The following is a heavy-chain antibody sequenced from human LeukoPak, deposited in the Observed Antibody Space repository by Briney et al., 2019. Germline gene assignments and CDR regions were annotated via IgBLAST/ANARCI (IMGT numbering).Heavy chain of an antibody. CDR2: ISSGSGTI. CDR3: ARMGRYCSSTACHFDN. J-gene: IGHJ4*02. V-gene: IGHV3-48*01. D-gene: IGHD2-2*01. Sequence: GGSLRLXCVASGFTFSNYAMDWVRQAPGKGLEWIADISSGSGTIYYTDSLKGRVTISRDNAKNSMFLQMNSLRAEDTAVYYCARMGRYCSSTACHFDNWGQGTLVTVSS. CDR1: GFTFSNYA.